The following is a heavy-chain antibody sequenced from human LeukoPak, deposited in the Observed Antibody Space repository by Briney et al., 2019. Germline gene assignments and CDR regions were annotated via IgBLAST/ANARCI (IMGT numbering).Heavy chain of an antibody. CDR3: ARDHTYYDILTGYSFGAFDI. CDR2: IYYSGST. CDR1: GGSISSYY. J-gene: IGHJ3*02. V-gene: IGHV4-59*01. D-gene: IGHD3-9*01. Sequence: SSETLSLTCTVSGGSISSYYWSWIRQPPGKGLEWIGYIYYSGSTNHNPSLKSRVTISVDTSKNQFSLKLSSVTAADTAVYYCARDHTYYDILTGYSFGAFDIWGQGTMVTVSS.